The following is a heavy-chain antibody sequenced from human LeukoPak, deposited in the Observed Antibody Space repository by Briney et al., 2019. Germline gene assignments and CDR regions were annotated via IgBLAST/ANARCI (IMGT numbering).Heavy chain of an antibody. CDR3: ARDKTRWNVEMAASDAFDI. CDR2: ISSGSSYI. D-gene: IGHD5-24*01. J-gene: IGHJ3*02. V-gene: IGHV3-21*01. CDR1: GFTFSSYS. Sequence: GGSLRLSCAASGFTFSSYSMNWVSQAPGKGLEWVSCISSGSSYIYYADSVKGRFTISRDNAKNSLYLQMNSLRAEDTAVYYCARDKTRWNVEMAASDAFDIWGQGTMVTVSS.